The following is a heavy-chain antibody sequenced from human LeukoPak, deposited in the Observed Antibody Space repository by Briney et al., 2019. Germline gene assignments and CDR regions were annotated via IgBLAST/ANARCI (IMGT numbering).Heavy chain of an antibody. D-gene: IGHD6-13*01. CDR1: GYTFTTYA. Sequence: ASVKVSCKASGYTFTTYAMNWVRQAPGQRPEWMGWINTGHGDTKYSQEFQGRVTITRDTSASTAYMELSSLRSEDTAVYYCARSSSSWYRPKPFDYWGQGTLVTVSS. CDR2: INTGHGDT. CDR3: ARSSSSWYRPKPFDY. J-gene: IGHJ4*02. V-gene: IGHV1-3*03.